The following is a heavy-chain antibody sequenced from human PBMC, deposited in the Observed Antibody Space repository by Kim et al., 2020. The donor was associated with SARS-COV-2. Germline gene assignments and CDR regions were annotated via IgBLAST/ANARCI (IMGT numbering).Heavy chain of an antibody. J-gene: IGHJ3*02. CDR3: ARRGSSSWYTGEGAFDI. Sequence: LKSRVTISVDTSKNQFSLKLSSVTAADTAVYYCARRGSSSWYTGEGAFDIWGQGTMVTVSS. V-gene: IGHV4-59*08. D-gene: IGHD6-13*01.